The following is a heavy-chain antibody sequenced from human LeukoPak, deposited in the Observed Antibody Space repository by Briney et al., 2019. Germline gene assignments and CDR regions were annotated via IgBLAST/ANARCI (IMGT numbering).Heavy chain of an antibody. CDR3: AKDPSYYYDSSGYL. D-gene: IGHD3-22*01. CDR1: GFTFSSYG. Sequence: PGGSLRPSCAASGFTFSSYGMHWVRQAPGKGLEWVAVISYDGSNKYYADSVKGRFTISRDNSKNTLYLQMNSLRAEDTAVYYCAKDPSYYYDSSGYLWGQGTLVTVSS. J-gene: IGHJ4*02. V-gene: IGHV3-30*18. CDR2: ISYDGSNK.